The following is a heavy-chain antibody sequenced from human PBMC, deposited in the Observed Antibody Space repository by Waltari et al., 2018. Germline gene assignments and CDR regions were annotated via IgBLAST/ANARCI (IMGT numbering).Heavy chain of an antibody. Sequence: EVQLVESGGGLVEPGGSLRLPCAASGFAFSIYTRTWVRQAPGKGLEWVSSITSKSTYIHYADSVKGRFTISRDNAKNSLYLQMNSLKAEDTAFYYCARDPGNPIDWYFDLWGRGTLVTVSS. CDR2: ITSKSTYI. J-gene: IGHJ2*01. CDR1: GFAFSIYT. CDR3: ARDPGNPIDWYFDL. V-gene: IGHV3-21*06.